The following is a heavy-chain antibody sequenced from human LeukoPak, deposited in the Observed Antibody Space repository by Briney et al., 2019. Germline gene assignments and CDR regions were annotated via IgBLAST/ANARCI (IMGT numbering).Heavy chain of an antibody. Sequence: GGPLRLSCAASGFTFSSYAMSWVRQAPGKGLEWVSAISGSGGSTYYADSVKGRLTISRDNSKNTLYLQMNSLRAEDTAVYYCAKGLYYYDSSGYLGFDYWGQGTLVTVSS. CDR2: ISGSGGST. CDR1: GFTFSSYA. V-gene: IGHV3-23*01. CDR3: AKGLYYYDSSGYLGFDY. J-gene: IGHJ4*02. D-gene: IGHD3-22*01.